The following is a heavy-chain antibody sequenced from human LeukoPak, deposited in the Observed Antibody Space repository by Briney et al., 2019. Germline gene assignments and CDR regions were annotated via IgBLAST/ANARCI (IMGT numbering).Heavy chain of an antibody. V-gene: IGHV3-7*01. CDR1: GFTLSSYW. CDR3: ARDHLDAFDI. CDR2: IKQDGSEK. Sequence: GGSLRLSCAASGFTLSSYWMHWVRQAPGKGLEWVADIKQDGSEKYYVDSVKGRFTISRDNAKNSLYLQMNSLRAEDTAVYYCARDHLDAFDIWGQGTMVTVSS. J-gene: IGHJ3*02.